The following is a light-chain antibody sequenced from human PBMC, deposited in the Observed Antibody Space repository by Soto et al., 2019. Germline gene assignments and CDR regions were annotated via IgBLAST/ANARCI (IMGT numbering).Light chain of an antibody. Sequence: QSVLTQPASVSGSPGQSITISCTGTNSDVGGYNYVSWYQQYTGEAPKLMIYDVINRRTGGSNRFSGSKSGNTASLTISGPQAEDEADYYCVSYRTTSPYVFGTGSKLTLL. V-gene: IGLV2-14*01. J-gene: IGLJ1*01. CDR3: VSYRTTSPYV. CDR2: DVI. CDR1: NSDVGGYNY.